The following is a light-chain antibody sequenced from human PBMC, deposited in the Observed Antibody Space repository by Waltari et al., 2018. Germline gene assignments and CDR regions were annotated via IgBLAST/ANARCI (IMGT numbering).Light chain of an antibody. J-gene: IGKJ5*01. CDR3: QQYNTTPIT. CDR2: AAS. Sequence: KQINPPPSSLSAVVEDRAIITCRASQSISNYLAWYQQTPGKLPNLLIYAASTLQSGVPSRFSGSGSGTDFTLTITSLQPEDFASYYCQQYNTTPITFGGGTRLEIK. CDR1: QSISNY. V-gene: IGKV1-27*01.